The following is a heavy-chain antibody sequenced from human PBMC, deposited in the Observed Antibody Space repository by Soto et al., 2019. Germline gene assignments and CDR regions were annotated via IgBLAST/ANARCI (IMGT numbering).Heavy chain of an antibody. CDR1: GGSINTYY. V-gene: IGHV4-59*01. D-gene: IGHD3-10*02. CDR3: ARAESVGHPVFPDY. Sequence: SETLSLTCTVSGGSINTYYWNWIRQPPGKGLEWIAYIYYNGNTDSNPSLEGRVTISLDTPKNQLSLELSSVTAADTAVYCCARAESVGHPVFPDYWGQGTLVTVSS. J-gene: IGHJ4*02. CDR2: IYYNGNT.